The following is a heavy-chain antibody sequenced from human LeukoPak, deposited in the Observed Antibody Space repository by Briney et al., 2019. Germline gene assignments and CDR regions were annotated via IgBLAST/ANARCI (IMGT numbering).Heavy chain of an antibody. J-gene: IGHJ6*04. CDR1: GGSMDSFY. CDR2: IYYGGTT. D-gene: IGHD3-10*01. V-gene: IGHV4-59*01. Sequence: SETLSLTCTVSGGSMDSFYWSWIRQSPGGGLEWIGYIYYGGTTNYNPSLRSRLIISVDTSKNQFSLKLISVTAADTAVYYCARLARLTLIRGVTGYHSLDVWGKGTKVTVSS. CDR3: ARLARLTLIRGVTGYHSLDV.